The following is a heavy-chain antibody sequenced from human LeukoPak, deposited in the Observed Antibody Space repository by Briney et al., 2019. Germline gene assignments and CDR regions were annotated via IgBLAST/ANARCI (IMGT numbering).Heavy chain of an antibody. V-gene: IGHV1-69*13. J-gene: IGHJ6*02. Sequence: SVKVSCKASGGTSSSYAISWVRQAPAQGFEWMGGIIPIFGTANYAQNFQGRVTITADESTSTVYMELSSLRSEDTAVYYCARGPPDIRFYYYGMDVWGQGTTVTVSS. CDR2: IIPIFGTA. CDR3: ARGPPDIRFYYYGMDV. CDR1: GGTSSSYA.